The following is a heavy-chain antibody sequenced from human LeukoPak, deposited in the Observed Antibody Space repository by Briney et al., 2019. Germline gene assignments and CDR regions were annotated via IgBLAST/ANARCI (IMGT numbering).Heavy chain of an antibody. D-gene: IGHD4-17*01. V-gene: IGHV3-53*01. CDR1: EFTVSSNY. J-gene: IGHJ6*02. CDR3: ARDSDYGDYYYYGMDV. CDR2: IYSGGST. Sequence: PGGSLRLSCAASEFTVSSNYMSWVRQAPGKGLEWVSVIYSGGSTYYADSVKGRFTISRDNSKNTLYLQMNSLRAEDTAVYYCARDSDYGDYYYYGMDVWGQGTTVTVSS.